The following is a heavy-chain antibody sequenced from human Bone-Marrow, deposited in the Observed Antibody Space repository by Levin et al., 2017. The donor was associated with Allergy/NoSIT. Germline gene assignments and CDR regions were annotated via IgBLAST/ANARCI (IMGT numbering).Heavy chain of an antibody. Sequence: GLEWMGGISPIFGTPDYAQKFQGRVTITADESTSTAYMELSSLRSEDTAVYYCASYYGTPTYYRYNWFDPWGQGTLVTVSS. CDR3: ASYYGTPTYYRYNWFDP. J-gene: IGHJ5*02. V-gene: IGHV1-69*01. D-gene: IGHD3-10*01. CDR2: ISPIFGTP.